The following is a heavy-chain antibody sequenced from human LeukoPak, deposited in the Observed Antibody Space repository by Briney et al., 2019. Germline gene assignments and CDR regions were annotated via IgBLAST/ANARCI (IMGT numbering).Heavy chain of an antibody. D-gene: IGHD6-13*01. CDR1: GFTFSIYA. Sequence: GGSLRLSCAACGFTFSIYAMSWVRQAQGKGLEWVSAISGSGGSTYYADSVKGRFTISRDNSKNTLYLQMNSLRAEDTAVYYCAKVAIAAADYFDYWGQGTLVTVSS. CDR3: AKVAIAAADYFDY. CDR2: ISGSGGST. J-gene: IGHJ4*02. V-gene: IGHV3-23*01.